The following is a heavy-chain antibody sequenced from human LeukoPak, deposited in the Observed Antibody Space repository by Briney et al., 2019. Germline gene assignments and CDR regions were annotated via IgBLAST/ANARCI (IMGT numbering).Heavy chain of an antibody. CDR3: TRGFDISDY. CDR2: ISSSGSTM. V-gene: IGHV3-48*04. D-gene: IGHD3-9*01. CDR1: GLTFSSYS. Sequence: GGSLRLSCAVSGLTFSSYSMNWVRQAPGKGLEWLSYISSSGSTMYCADSVKGRFTISRDNARNSLYLQMNSLRVEDTAMYYCTRGFDISDYWGQGTVVTVSS. J-gene: IGHJ4*02.